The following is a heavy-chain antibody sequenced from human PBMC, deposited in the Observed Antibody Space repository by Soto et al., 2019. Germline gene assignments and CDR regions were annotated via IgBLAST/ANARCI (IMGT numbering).Heavy chain of an antibody. CDR3: ARALYSSSWYDAFDI. J-gene: IGHJ3*02. CDR2: IYYSGST. D-gene: IGHD6-13*01. Sequence: PSETLSLTCPVSGGSISSGCYYWSWIRQHPGKGLEWIGYIYYSGSTYYNPSLKSRVTISVDTSKNQFSLKLSSVTAADTAVYYCARALYSSSWYDAFDIWGQGTMVTVSS. CDR1: GGSISSGCYY. V-gene: IGHV4-31*03.